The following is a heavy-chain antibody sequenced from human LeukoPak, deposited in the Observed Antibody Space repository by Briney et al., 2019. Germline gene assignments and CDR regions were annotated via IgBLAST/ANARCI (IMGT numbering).Heavy chain of an antibody. J-gene: IGHJ4*02. CDR1: GGSFSGYY. CDR2: INHSGST. Sequence: SETLSLTCAVYGGSFSGYYWSWIRQPPGKGLEWIGEINHSGSTNYNPSLKSRVTTSVDTSKNQFSLKLSSVTAADTAVYYCAIVGRQYYFDYWGQGTLVTVSS. V-gene: IGHV4-34*01. CDR3: AIVGRQYYFDY.